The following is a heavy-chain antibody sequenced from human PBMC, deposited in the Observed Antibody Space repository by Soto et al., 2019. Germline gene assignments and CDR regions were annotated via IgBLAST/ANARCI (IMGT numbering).Heavy chain of an antibody. Sequence: GGSLRLSCAASGFTFSSYAMSWVRQAPGRGLEWVSTFTNYGATFYADSVKGRFTISRDNSKNTLYLQMNSLRAEDTALYYCAREFASGSPNHAYWGLGNLVTVSS. V-gene: IGHV3-23*01. CDR3: AREFASGSPNHAY. J-gene: IGHJ4*02. CDR1: GFTFSSYA. CDR2: FTNYGAT. D-gene: IGHD3-10*01.